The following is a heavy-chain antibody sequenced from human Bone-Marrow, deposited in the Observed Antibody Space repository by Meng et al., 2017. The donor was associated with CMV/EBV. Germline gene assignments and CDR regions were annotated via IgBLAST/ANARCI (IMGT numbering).Heavy chain of an antibody. J-gene: IGHJ4*02. V-gene: IGHV4-39*07. CDR2: IYYSGST. Sequence: GSLRLSCTISGDSISSSSCSWGWIRQPPGKGLAYFGTIYYSGSTFYNPSLKSRVTISVDTSKNQFSLKLSSVTAADTAVYYCARYERLSYYFDYWGQGTLVTVSS. CDR1: GDSISSSSCS. D-gene: IGHD3-16*01. CDR3: ARYERLSYYFDY.